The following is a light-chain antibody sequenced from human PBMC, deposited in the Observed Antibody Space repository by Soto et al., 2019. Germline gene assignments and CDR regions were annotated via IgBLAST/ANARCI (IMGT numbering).Light chain of an antibody. Sequence: QSVLTQPAPASGSPGQSFSISCTGTSSDAVTYNLVSWYQQHPGKAPTVLIYEGTKRPSGVSNRFSGSKSGNTASLTISGLQTEDEADYYCYSFAGSTTFSYVFGPGTKVTVL. CDR1: SSDAVTYNL. J-gene: IGLJ1*01. V-gene: IGLV2-23*03. CDR3: YSFAGSTTFSYV. CDR2: EGT.